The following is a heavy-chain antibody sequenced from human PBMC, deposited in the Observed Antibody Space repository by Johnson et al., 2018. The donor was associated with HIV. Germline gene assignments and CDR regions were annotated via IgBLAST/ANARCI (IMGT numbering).Heavy chain of an antibody. Sequence: QVQLVESGGGVVQPGRSLRLSCAASGFTFSDYYMSRIRQAPGKGLEWVSYISCSGCSIYADSVKGRFTISRDNAKNSLYLQMNSLRAEDTAVFYCARDFESAAGIWGQGTMVTVSS. V-gene: IGHV3-11*04. CDR2: ISCSGCSI. D-gene: IGHD6-13*01. J-gene: IGHJ3*02. CDR1: GFTFSDYY. CDR3: ARDFESAAGI.